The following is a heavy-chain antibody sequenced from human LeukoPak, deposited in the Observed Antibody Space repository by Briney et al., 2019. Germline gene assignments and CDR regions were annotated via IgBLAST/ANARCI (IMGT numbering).Heavy chain of an antibody. CDR2: IYYSGST. CDR3: ARDRSRGLTMVRGVLYGMDV. CDR1: GGSISSYY. D-gene: IGHD3-10*01. Sequence: SETLSLTCTVSGGSISSYYWSWIRQPPGKGLEWIGYIYYSGSTNYNPSLKSRVTISVDTSKNQFSLKLSSVTAADTAVYYCARDRSRGLTMVRGVLYGMDVWGQGTTVTVSS. J-gene: IGHJ6*02. V-gene: IGHV4-59*01.